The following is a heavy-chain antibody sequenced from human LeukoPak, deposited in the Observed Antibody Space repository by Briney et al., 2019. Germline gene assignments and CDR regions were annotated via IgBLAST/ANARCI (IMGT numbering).Heavy chain of an antibody. Sequence: SETLSLTCTVSGGSISSSSYYWGWIRQPPGKGLEWIGSIYYSRSTYYNPSLKSRVTISVDTSKNQFSLKLSSVTAADTAVYYCARHSHWFDPWGQGTLVTVSS. CDR1: GGSISSSSYY. CDR3: ARHSHWFDP. CDR2: IYYSRST. V-gene: IGHV4-39*01. J-gene: IGHJ5*02.